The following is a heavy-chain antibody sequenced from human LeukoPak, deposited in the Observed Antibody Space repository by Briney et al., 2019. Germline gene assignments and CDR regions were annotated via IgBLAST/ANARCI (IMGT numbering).Heavy chain of an antibody. CDR1: GGSISSGDYY. CDR3: AGYCSSTSCYPLYYFDY. V-gene: IGHV4-30-4*08. CDR2: IYYSGST. Sequence: PSETLSLTCTVSGGSISSGDYYWSWIRQPPGKGLEWIGYIYYSGSTYYNPSLKSRLTISVDTSKNQFSLKLSSVTAADTAVYYCAGYCSSTSCYPLYYFDYWGQGTLVTVSS. J-gene: IGHJ4*02. D-gene: IGHD2-2*01.